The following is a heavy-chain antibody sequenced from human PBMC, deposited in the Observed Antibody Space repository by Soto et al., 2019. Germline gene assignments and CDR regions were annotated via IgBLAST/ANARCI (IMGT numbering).Heavy chain of an antibody. CDR3: ARGLSTMIVVVITGYYLDY. V-gene: IGHV4-34*01. J-gene: IGHJ4*02. CDR1: GGSFSGYY. D-gene: IGHD3-22*01. CDR2: INHSGST. Sequence: LYLTCAVYGGSFSGYYWSWIRQPPGKGLEWIGEINHSGSTNYNPSLKSRVTISVDTSKNQFSLKLSSVTAADTAVYYCARGLSTMIVVVITGYYLDYSCQATLLTLSS.